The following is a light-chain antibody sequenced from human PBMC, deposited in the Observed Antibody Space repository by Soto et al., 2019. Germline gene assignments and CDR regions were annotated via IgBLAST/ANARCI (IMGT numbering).Light chain of an antibody. V-gene: IGKV3-20*01. J-gene: IGKJ5*01. CDR3: QQYGSSSIT. CDR1: QSISDT. CDR2: DAS. Sequence: EIVLTQSPATLSVSPRGRPTLSCRASQSISDTLAWYQQKPGQAPRLLIYDASNRATGIPDRFSGSGSGTDFTLTISRLEPEDFAVYYCQQYGSSSITFGQGTRLEIK.